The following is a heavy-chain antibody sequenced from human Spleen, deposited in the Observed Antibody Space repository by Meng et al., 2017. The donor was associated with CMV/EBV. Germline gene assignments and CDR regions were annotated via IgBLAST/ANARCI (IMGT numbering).Heavy chain of an antibody. CDR3: AKGVGATLRFDY. V-gene: IGHV3-23*03. Sequence: GESLKISCTASRFNVTYNYMTWVRQAPGRGLEWVSLIYSGGSSTYYADSVKGRFTISRDNSKNTLYLQMNSLRAEDTAVYYCAKGVGATLRFDYWGQETLVTVSS. CDR1: RFNVTYNY. D-gene: IGHD1-26*01. J-gene: IGHJ4*02. CDR2: IYSGGSST.